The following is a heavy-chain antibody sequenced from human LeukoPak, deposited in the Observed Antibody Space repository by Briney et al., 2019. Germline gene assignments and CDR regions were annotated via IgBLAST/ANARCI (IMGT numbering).Heavy chain of an antibody. CDR1: GGSISSGDYY. CDR3: AGRVGTY. D-gene: IGHD1-26*01. V-gene: IGHV4-39*07. CDR2: INHSGST. J-gene: IGHJ4*02. Sequence: SETLSLTCTVSGGSISSGDYYWSWIRQPPGKGLEWIGEINHSGSTNYNPSLKSRVTISVDTSKNQFSLKLSSVTAADTAVYYCAGRVGTYWGQGTLVTVSS.